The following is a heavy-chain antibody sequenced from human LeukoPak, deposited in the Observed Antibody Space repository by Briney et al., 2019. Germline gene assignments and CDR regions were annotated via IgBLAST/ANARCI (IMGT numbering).Heavy chain of an antibody. J-gene: IGHJ4*02. CDR1: GGTFSRYE. V-gene: IGHV1-69*13. CDR3: ASGYDILSGYLFL. D-gene: IGHD3-9*01. CDR2: IIPMFATT. Sequence: LVASVKVSCKASGGTFSRYEISWVRQAPGQGLGWMGAIIPMFATTNYAQKFQGRVTITADEPTTTAFMELSSLRSEDTAVYYCASGYDILSGYLFLWGQGTLVTVS.